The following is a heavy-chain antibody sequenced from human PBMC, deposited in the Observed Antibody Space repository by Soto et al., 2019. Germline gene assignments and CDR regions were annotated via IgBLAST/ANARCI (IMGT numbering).Heavy chain of an antibody. Sequence: GGSLRLSCAASGFTFSSYAMHWVRQAPGKGLEWVAVLSYDGSNDYYADSVKGRFTISRDSSKNTLYLQMNSLRAEDTAVYYCAKDRVTYYDFWSGYYAWGQGTLVTVSS. D-gene: IGHD3-3*01. J-gene: IGHJ5*02. CDR1: GFTFSSYA. V-gene: IGHV3-30*18. CDR3: AKDRVTYYDFWSGYYA. CDR2: LSYDGSND.